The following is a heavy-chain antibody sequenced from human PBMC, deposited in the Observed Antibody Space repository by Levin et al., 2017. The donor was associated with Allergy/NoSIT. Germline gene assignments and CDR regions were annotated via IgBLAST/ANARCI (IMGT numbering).Heavy chain of an antibody. V-gene: IGHV3-53*01. Sequence: GESLKISCTASGITVGNNYMCWVRQAPGKGLEWVSLIYSGGSTHYADSVEGRFTISRDSSQNTLYLQMNRLRAEDTAMYYCATRGSGRSLDSWGQGTLVTVSS. J-gene: IGHJ4*02. CDR2: IYSGGST. D-gene: IGHD3-10*01. CDR1: GITVGNNY. CDR3: ATRGSGRSLDS.